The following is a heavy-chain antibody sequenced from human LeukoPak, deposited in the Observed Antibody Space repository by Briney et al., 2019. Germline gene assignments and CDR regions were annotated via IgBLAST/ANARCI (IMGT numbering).Heavy chain of an antibody. Sequence: WETLTLTCAVSGGSITTTNWWSWVRQPPGKGLEWIGEVHLSGATNYNLSLESRVSMSIDKSKNHLSLEVTSVTAADTAIYYCTRESGAFSPFGFWGQGTLLTVSS. V-gene: IGHV4-4*02. J-gene: IGHJ4*02. CDR2: VHLSGAT. D-gene: IGHD1-26*01. CDR3: TRESGAFSPFGF. CDR1: GGSITTTNW.